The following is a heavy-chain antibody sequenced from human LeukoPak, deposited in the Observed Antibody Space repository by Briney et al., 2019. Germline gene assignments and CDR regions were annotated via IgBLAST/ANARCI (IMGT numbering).Heavy chain of an antibody. J-gene: IGHJ4*02. Sequence: GGSLRLSCAASGFTFSNYAMNWVRQAPGKGLEWVSVISSNSGSIFYAASVKGRFTISRDDSNTLYLQMNSLRADDTAVYYCGKSTPSSSWGQGTLVIVS. V-gene: IGHV3-23*01. CDR1: GFTFSNYA. CDR2: ISSNSGSI. CDR3: GKSTPSSS. D-gene: IGHD2-15*01.